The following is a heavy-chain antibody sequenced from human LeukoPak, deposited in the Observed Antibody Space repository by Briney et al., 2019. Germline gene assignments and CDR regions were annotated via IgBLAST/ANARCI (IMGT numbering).Heavy chain of an antibody. J-gene: IGHJ5*02. V-gene: IGHV1-2*02. CDR2: INPNSGGT. CDR3: ARDRAVAGNSVWFDP. Sequence: ASVKVSCKASGYTFTGYYMHWVRQAPGQGLEWMGWINPNSGGTNYAQKFQGRVTMTRDTSISTAYMELGRLRSDDTAVYYCARDRAVAGNSVWFDPWGQGTLVTVSS. CDR1: GYTFTGYY. D-gene: IGHD6-19*01.